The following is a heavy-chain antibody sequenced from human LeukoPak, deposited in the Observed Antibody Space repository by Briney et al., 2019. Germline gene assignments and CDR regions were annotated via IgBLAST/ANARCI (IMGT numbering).Heavy chain of an antibody. V-gene: IGHV4-39*01. CDR3: ARHESGRYFDWLLSWFDP. Sequence: SETLSLTCTVSGGSISSSSYYWGWIRQPPGKGLEWIGSIYYSGSTYYNPSLKSRVSISVDTSKNQFSLKLSSVTAADTAVYYCARHESGRYFDWLLSWFDPWGQGTLVTVSS. J-gene: IGHJ5*02. D-gene: IGHD3-9*01. CDR2: IYYSGST. CDR1: GGSISSSSYY.